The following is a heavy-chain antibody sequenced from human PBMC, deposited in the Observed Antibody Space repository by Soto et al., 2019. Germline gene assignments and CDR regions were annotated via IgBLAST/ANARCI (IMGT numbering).Heavy chain of an antibody. CDR2: ISSSSSTI. CDR3: ARVIWRGHLTSDR. J-gene: IGHJ5*02. D-gene: IGHD3-3*01. V-gene: IGHV3-48*02. CDR1: GFTFSSNS. Sequence: EVQVVESGGVLVQPGGSLRLSCAASGFTFSSNSMNWVRQAPGKGLEGISYISSSSSTIYADSVKGRFTIYRDNAKNSLYLQIDSLRDEDTAAYYCARVIWRGHLTSDRWGQGTLVNVPS.